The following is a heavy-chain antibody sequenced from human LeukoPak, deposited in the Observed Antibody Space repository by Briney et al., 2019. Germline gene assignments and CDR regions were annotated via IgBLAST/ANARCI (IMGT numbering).Heavy chain of an antibody. Sequence: GGSLRLSCAASGFTFSSYAMSWVRHAPGKGLEWVSAISGSGGSTYYADSVKGRFTLSRDNSKNTLYLQMNSLRAEDTAVYYCAKGNTKSYYFDYWGQGTLVTVSS. D-gene: IGHD1-26*01. J-gene: IGHJ4*02. V-gene: IGHV3-23*01. CDR3: AKGNTKSYYFDY. CDR1: GFTFSSYA. CDR2: ISGSGGST.